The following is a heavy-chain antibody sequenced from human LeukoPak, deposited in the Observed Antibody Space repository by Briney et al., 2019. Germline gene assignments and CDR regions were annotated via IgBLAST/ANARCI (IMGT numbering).Heavy chain of an antibody. CDR1: GGSISSYY. J-gene: IGHJ3*02. CDR3: ARFVRGAFDI. D-gene: IGHD6-6*01. CDR2: ISSSGSTI. Sequence: LSLTCTVSGGSISSYYWSWIRQAPGKGLEWVSYISSSGSTIYYADSVKGRFTISRDNAKNSLYLQMNSLRAEDTAVYYCARFVRGAFDIWGQGTMVTVSS. V-gene: IGHV3-11*01.